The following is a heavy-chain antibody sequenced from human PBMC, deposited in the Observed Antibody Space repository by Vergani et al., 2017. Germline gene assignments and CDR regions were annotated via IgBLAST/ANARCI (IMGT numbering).Heavy chain of an antibody. V-gene: IGHV1-2*02. CDR2: INPNSGGT. CDR3: TRGWSGYSTSWFFDN. D-gene: IGHD6-13*01. CDR1: GYTFAGYN. J-gene: IGHJ4*02. Sequence: QVQLVQSGAEVKKPGASVKVSCKASGYTFAGYNIHWVRQAPGQGLEMMGWINPNSGGTNYAQKYQGRVTRTRDTAIYTAYMGLSSLRSDDTAVYYCTRGWSGYSTSWFFDNWGQGTLVTVSS.